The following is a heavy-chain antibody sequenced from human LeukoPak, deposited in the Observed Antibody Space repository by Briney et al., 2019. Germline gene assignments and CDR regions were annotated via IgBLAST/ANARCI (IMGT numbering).Heavy chain of an antibody. CDR1: GGSISSYY. CDR3: ASDGGSYRNWFDP. V-gene: IGHV4-4*07. J-gene: IGHJ5*02. D-gene: IGHD1-26*01. Sequence: SETLSLTCTVSGGSISSYYWSWIRQPAGKGLEWIGRIYTSGSTNYNPSLESRVTISVDTSKNQFSLKLSSVTAADTAVYYCASDGGSYRNWFDPWGQGTLVTVSS. CDR2: IYTSGST.